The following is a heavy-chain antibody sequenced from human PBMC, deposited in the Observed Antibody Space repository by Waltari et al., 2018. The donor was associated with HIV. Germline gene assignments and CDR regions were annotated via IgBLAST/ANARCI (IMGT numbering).Heavy chain of an antibody. CDR1: GYTFTSYG. J-gene: IGHJ5*02. D-gene: IGHD3-22*01. CDR3: ARDYDSRGGWFDP. CDR2: IRAYNGNT. V-gene: IGHV1-18*01. Sequence: QVQLVRLGAAVKKPGASVKLSCKASGYTFTSYGISWVREAPGQGLGGMGWIRAYNGNTSYAQELQGRASMTTGTSTSTAYMELRSLRSDGTAVDYCARDYDSRGGWFDPCGQGTLVTVSS.